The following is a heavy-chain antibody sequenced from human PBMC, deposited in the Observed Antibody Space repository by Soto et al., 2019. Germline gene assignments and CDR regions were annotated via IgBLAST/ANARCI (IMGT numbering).Heavy chain of an antibody. CDR2: ISAAGDP. J-gene: IGHJ6*02. V-gene: IGHV3-13*05. CDR1: GFTFRNYD. Sequence: EVQLVESGGGLVQPGGSLRLSCEASGFTFRNYDMHWVRQGTGKGLEWVSGISAAGDPDYADSVEGRFTISRENAQNSFFLQTTSLRGGDTAVYYCARTDRYFYGLDVWGQGTTVIVSS. CDR3: ARTDRYFYGLDV.